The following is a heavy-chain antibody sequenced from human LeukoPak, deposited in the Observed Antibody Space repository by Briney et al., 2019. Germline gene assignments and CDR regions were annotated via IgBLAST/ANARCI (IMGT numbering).Heavy chain of an antibody. CDR1: GYTFTSYY. J-gene: IGHJ6*02. Sequence: ASVKVSCKASGYTFTSYYMHWVRQAPGQGLEWMGIINPSGGSTSYAQKFQGRVTMTRDTSTSTAYMELSSLRSEDTAVYYCARGPLDSSGYYYALYYYYGMDVWGQGTTVTVSS. CDR3: ARGPLDSSGYYYALYYYYGMDV. D-gene: IGHD3-22*01. V-gene: IGHV1-46*01. CDR2: INPSGGST.